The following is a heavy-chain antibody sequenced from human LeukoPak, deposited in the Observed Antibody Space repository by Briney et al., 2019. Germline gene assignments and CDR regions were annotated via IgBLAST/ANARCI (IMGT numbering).Heavy chain of an antibody. Sequence: SETLSLTCTVSGGSISSYYWSWIRQPPGKGLEWIGYIYYSGSTNYNPSLKSRVTISVDTSKNRFSLKLSSVTAADTAVYYCATFDDYGDYIFQHWGQGTLVTVSS. CDR1: GGSISSYY. V-gene: IGHV4-59*08. CDR2: IYYSGST. J-gene: IGHJ1*01. D-gene: IGHD4-17*01. CDR3: ATFDDYGDYIFQH.